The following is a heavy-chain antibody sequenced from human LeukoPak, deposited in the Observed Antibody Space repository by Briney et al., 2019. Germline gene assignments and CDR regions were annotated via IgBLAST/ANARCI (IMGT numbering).Heavy chain of an antibody. J-gene: IGHJ3*02. CDR3: ASPRTSSGYTLDAFDI. CDR2: IIPIFEAA. CDR1: GGTFSNHA. Sequence: ASVKVSCKASGGTFSNHAISWVRQAPGHGLEWMGRIIPIFEAAHYAQKFQGRGTITADKSTRTAYMELSSLRSEDTAIYYCASPRTSSGYTLDAFDIWGQGTMVTVSS. D-gene: IGHD3-22*01. V-gene: IGHV1-69*06.